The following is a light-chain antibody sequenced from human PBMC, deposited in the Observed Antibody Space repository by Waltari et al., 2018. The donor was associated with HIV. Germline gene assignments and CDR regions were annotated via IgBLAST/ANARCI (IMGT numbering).Light chain of an antibody. CDR2: EVS. J-gene: IGLJ3*02. Sequence: QSALTQPASVSGSPGQSITISCTGTSSDVGSYDLVPWYQQHPGKAPKLMIYEVSKRPSGVSNRFSGSKSGNTASLTISGLQAEDEADYCCCSYAGSNTLVFGGGTKLTVL. CDR1: SSDVGSYDL. V-gene: IGLV2-23*02. CDR3: CSYAGSNTLV.